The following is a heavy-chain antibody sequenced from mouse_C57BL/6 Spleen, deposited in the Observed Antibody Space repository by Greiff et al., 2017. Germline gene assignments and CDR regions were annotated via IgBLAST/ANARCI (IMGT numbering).Heavy chain of an antibody. J-gene: IGHJ2*01. CDR1: GYAFSSYW. CDR2: IYPGDGDT. V-gene: IGHV1-80*01. Sequence: QVQLQQSGAELVKSGASVKISCKASGYAFSSYWMNWVKQRPGKGLEWIGQIYPGDGDTNYNGKFKGKATLTADKSSSTAYMQLSSLTSEDSAVYFCARGDGNELGVDYWGQGTTLTVSS. D-gene: IGHD2-1*01. CDR3: ARGDGNELGVDY.